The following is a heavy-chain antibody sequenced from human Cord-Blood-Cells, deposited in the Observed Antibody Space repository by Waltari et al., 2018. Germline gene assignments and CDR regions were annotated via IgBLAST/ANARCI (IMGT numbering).Heavy chain of an antibody. J-gene: IGHJ4*02. V-gene: IGHV4-39*01. CDR2: IYYSGDT. Sequence: LHLHESGPGLVTPPAPLSLTCTGSGVPLRSSSYTWGRIRQPPGKGLEWIGSIYYSGDTYYNPSLKSRVTISVDTSKNQFSLKLSSVTAADTAVYYCARQSSYVDYWGQGTLVTVSS. CDR1: GVPLRSSSYT. CDR3: ARQSSYVDY.